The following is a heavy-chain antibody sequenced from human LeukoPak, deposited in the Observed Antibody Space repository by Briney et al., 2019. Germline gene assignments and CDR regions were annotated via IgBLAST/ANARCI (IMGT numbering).Heavy chain of an antibody. Sequence: SETLSLTCTVYGGSFSGYYWRWIRQPPGKGLEWIGEINHSGSTNYNPSLKSRVTISVDTSKNQFFLKLNSVTAADTAVYYCARGAYNWNIDVFDFWGQGTMVTVSS. CDR1: GGSFSGYY. V-gene: IGHV4-34*01. J-gene: IGHJ3*01. CDR2: INHSGST. D-gene: IGHD1/OR15-1a*01. CDR3: ARGAYNWNIDVFDF.